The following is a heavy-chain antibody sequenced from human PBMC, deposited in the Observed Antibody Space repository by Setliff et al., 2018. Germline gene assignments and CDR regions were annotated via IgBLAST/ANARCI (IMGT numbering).Heavy chain of an antibody. Sequence: PGGSLRLSCTASGFIFSSYWMHWVRQAPGKGLVWVSRMGRDGSSANYADSVKGRFTISRDNAKNSLYLQMNSLRAEDTAVYYCARDGGEYWGQGTLVTVSS. J-gene: IGHJ4*02. CDR2: MGRDGSSA. CDR1: GFIFSSYW. D-gene: IGHD3-16*01. CDR3: ARDGGEY. V-gene: IGHV3-74*01.